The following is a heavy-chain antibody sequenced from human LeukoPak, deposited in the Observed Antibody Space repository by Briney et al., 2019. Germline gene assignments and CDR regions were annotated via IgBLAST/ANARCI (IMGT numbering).Heavy chain of an antibody. CDR1: GGSFSGYY. CDR3: ARGDGLYSGTLGGFDY. CDR2: INHSGST. V-gene: IGHV4-34*01. Sequence: PSETLSLTCAVYGGSFSGYYWSWIRQPPGKGLEWMGEINHSGSTNYNPSLKSRVTISVDTSKNQFSLKLSSVTAADTAVYYCARGDGLYSGTLGGFDYWGQGTLVTVSS. D-gene: IGHD1-26*01. J-gene: IGHJ4*02.